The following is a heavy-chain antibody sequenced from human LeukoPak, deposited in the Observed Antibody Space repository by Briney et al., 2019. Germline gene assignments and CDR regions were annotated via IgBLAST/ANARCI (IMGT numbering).Heavy chain of an antibody. CDR2: IVVGSGNT. Sequence: SVKVSCKASGFTFTSSAVQWVRQSRGQRLEWIGWIVVGSGNTNYAQKFQERVTITRDMSTSTAYMELSSLRSEDTAVYYCAASPDYYDSNGYSYYFDYWGQGTLVTVSS. J-gene: IGHJ4*02. CDR3: AASPDYYDSNGYSYYFDY. D-gene: IGHD3-22*01. CDR1: GFTFTSSA. V-gene: IGHV1-58*01.